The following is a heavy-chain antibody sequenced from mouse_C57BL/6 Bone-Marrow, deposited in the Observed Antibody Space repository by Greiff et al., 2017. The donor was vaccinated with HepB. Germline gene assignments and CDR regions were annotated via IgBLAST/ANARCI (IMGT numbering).Heavy chain of an antibody. CDR2: IYPRSGNT. V-gene: IGHV1-81*01. J-gene: IGHJ2*01. CDR1: GYTFTSYG. CDR3: ARAGIYYFDY. D-gene: IGHD4-1*01. Sequence: VQVVESGAELARPGASVKLSCKASGYTFTSYGISWVKQRTGQGLEWIGEIYPRSGNTYYNEKFKGKATLTADKSSSTAYMELRSLTSEDSAVYFCARAGIYYFDYWGQGTTLTVSS.